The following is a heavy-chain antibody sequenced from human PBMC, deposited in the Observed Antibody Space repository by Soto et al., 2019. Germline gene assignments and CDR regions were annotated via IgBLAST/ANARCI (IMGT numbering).Heavy chain of an antibody. D-gene: IGHD6-13*01. Sequence: PLRHRYAASEGTFGSYGVNCVLQAPGKGLEWVSSISSSSSYIYYADSVKGRFTISRDNAKNSLYLQMNSLRAEDTAVYYSARSSWTPYWGQRPLVT. CDR2: ISSSSSYI. V-gene: IGHV3-21*01. J-gene: IGHJ4*02. CDR1: EGTFGSYG. CDR3: ARSSWTPY.